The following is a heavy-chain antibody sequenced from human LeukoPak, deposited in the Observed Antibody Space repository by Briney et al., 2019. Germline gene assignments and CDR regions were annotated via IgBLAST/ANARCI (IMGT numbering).Heavy chain of an antibody. CDR1: GFTYSSYS. V-gene: IGHV3-23*01. CDR3: ATTPPYYDGRGYSVQ. CDR2: STTGAGSA. Sequence: GESLRLSCSASGFTYSSYSMSWVRRAPGKGREGVAGSTTGAGSAPYAPSVNGRFTIYRDNPGNTLFMEMPSLRAQHTAFYYRATTPPYYDGRGYSVQWGQGTLVTVSS. D-gene: IGHD3-22*01. J-gene: IGHJ4*02.